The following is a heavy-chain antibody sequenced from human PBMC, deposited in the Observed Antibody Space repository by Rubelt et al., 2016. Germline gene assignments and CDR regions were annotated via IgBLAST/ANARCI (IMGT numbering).Heavy chain of an antibody. J-gene: IGHJ5*02. Sequence: IGYIYYSGTTYYNPSLKSRLTISVDTSKNQFSLKLSSVTAADTAVYYCARGGGYCNSTSCYEAWFDPWGQGTLVTVSS. V-gene: IGHV4-31*02. CDR3: ARGGGYCNSTSCYEAWFDP. D-gene: IGHD2-2*01. CDR2: IYYSGTT.